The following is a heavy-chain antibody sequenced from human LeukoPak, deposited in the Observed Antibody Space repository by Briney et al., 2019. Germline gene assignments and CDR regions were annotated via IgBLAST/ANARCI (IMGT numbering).Heavy chain of an antibody. CDR2: IYHSGST. D-gene: IGHD3-10*01. CDR1: GYSISSGYY. J-gene: IGHJ4*02. V-gene: IGHV4-38-2*02. CDR3: ARVFGELFLDY. Sequence: PSETLSLTCTVSGYSISSGYYWGWSRQPPGKGLEWIGSIYHSGSTYYNPSLKSRVAMSLDTSKNQFSLKLSSVTAADTAVYYCARVFGELFLDYWGQGTLVTVSS.